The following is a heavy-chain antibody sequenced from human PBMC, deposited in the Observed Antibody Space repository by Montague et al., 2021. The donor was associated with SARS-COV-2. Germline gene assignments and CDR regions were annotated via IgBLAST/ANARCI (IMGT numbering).Heavy chain of an antibody. Sequence: TLSLTCTVSGGSISSGGYYWSWIRQHPGKGLEWIGYIYYSGSTYYNPSLKSRVTISVDTSKNQFSLKLSSVTAADTALYYCARGGTIFGVVTFPFDYWGQGTLVTVSS. CDR1: GGSISSGGYY. V-gene: IGHV4-31*03. CDR3: ARGGTIFGVVTFPFDY. J-gene: IGHJ4*02. D-gene: IGHD3-3*01. CDR2: IYYSGST.